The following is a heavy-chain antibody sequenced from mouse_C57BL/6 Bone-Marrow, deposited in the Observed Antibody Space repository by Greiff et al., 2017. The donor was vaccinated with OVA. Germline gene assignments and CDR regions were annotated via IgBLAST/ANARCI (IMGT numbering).Heavy chain of an antibody. V-gene: IGHV1-80*01. CDR2: IYPGDGDT. CDR1: GYAFSSYW. Sequence: VQLQQSGAELVKPGASVKISCKASGYAFSSYWMNWVKQRPGKGLEWIGQIYPGDGDTNYNGKFKGKATLTADKSSSTAYMQLSSLTSEDSAVYFCAREGYYDSCYFDYWGQGTTLTVSS. CDR3: AREGYYDSCYFDY. J-gene: IGHJ2*01. D-gene: IGHD1-1*01.